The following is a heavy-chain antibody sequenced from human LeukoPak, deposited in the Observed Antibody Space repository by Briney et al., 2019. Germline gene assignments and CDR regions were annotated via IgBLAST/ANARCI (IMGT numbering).Heavy chain of an antibody. CDR1: GFTFSDYY. CDR3: ATPPGYYYGMDV. CDR2: ISRSGSTI. J-gene: IGHJ6*02. Sequence: GGSLRLSCAASGFTFSDYYMSWMRPALGKGVEWVSYISRSGSTIYYADSVKGRFTISRDNDNNSLNLQMNSLRAEDTAVYYCATPPGYYYGMDVWGQGTTVTVSS. V-gene: IGHV3-11*01.